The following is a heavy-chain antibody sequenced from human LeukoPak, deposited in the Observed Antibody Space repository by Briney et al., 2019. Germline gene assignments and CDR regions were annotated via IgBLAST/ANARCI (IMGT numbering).Heavy chain of an antibody. D-gene: IGHD6-6*01. J-gene: IGHJ4*02. CDR3: TKSIAARPTPESDY. CDR2: IRSKAYGGTT. Sequence: PGGSLRLSCTASGFTFGDYAMSWFRQAPGKGLEWVGFIRSKAYGGTTEYAASVKGRFTISRDDSKSIAYLQMNSLKTEDTAVYYCTKSIAARPTPESDYWGQGTLVTVSS. V-gene: IGHV3-49*03. CDR1: GFTFGDYA.